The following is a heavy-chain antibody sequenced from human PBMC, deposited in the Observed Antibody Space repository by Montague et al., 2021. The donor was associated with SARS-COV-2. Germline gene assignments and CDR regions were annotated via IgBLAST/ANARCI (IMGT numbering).Heavy chain of an antibody. CDR2: IYTSGST. J-gene: IGHJ5*02. CDR1: IGSICSGSYY. V-gene: IGHV4-61*02. CDR3: ARDGYSSGWNGLHWFDP. Sequence: TLSLTCTVSIGSICSGSYYWSWIRPPAGKVLEWIGRIYTSGSTNYNPSLKSRVTISVDTSKNQFSLKLSSVTAADTAVYYCARDGYSSGWNGLHWFDPWGQGTLVTVSS. D-gene: IGHD6-25*01.